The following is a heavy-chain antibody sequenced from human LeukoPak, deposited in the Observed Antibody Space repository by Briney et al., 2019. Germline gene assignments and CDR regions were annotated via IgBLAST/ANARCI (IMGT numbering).Heavy chain of an antibody. CDR3: ARGLFLSGYLDAFDI. J-gene: IGHJ3*02. V-gene: IGHV3-53*01. CDR1: GFTVNNKY. Sequence: GGSLRLSCAASGFTVNNKYMTWVRHAPGKGLEWVSLIYNDGRTYYADPVKGRCTISRDNLKNVLYLQMNSLKVEDTALYYCARGLFLSGYLDAFDIWGQGTVVTVSS. D-gene: IGHD3-22*01. CDR2: IYNDGRT.